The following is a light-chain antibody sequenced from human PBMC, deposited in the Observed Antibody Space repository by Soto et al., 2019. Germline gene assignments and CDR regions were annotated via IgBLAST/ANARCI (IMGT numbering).Light chain of an antibody. CDR3: QSYDSRLSGYV. CDR1: NSNIGSNYD. CDR2: GNT. J-gene: IGLJ1*01. V-gene: IGLV1-40*01. Sequence: QSALTQPPSVSGAPGQRVTISCTGSNSNIGSNYDVIWYQQLPGTAPKLLIYGNTHRPSGVPHRFSGSKSGTLASLAITGLQPEDEADYYCQSYDSRLSGYVFGSGTKLTVL.